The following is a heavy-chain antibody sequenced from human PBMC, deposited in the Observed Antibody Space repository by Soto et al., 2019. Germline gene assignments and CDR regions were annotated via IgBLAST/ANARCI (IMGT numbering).Heavy chain of an antibody. CDR3: ATEYYYYYGMDV. J-gene: IGHJ6*02. CDR2: FDPEDGET. Sequence: ASVKVSCKVSGYTLTELSMHWVRQAPGKGLEWMGGFDPEDGETIYAQKFQGRVTMTEDTSTDTAYMELSSLRSEDTAVYYCATEYYYYYGMDVWGQGTTVTVSS. V-gene: IGHV1-24*01. CDR1: GYTLTELS.